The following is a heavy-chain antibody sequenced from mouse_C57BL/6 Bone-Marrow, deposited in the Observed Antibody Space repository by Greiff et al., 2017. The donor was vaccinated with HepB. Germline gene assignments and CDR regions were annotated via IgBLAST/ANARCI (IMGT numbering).Heavy chain of an antibody. V-gene: IGHV1-69*01. D-gene: IGHD2-3*01. CDR3: ARDGYYPAWFAY. Sequence: QVQLQQPGAELVMPGASVKLSCKASGYTFTSYWMHWVKQRPGQGLEWIGEIDPSDSYTNYNQKFKGKSTLTVDKSSSTAYMQLSSLTSEDAAVYYCARDGYYPAWFAYWGQGTPVTVSA. CDR2: IDPSDSYT. CDR1: GYTFTSYW. J-gene: IGHJ3*01.